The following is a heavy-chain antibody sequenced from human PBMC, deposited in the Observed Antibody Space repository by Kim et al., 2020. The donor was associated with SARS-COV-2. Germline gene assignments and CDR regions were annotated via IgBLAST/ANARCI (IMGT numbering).Heavy chain of an antibody. V-gene: IGHV1-69*13. CDR1: GGTFSSYA. D-gene: IGHD2-15*01. Sequence: SVKVSCKASGGTFSSYAISWVRQAPGQGLEWMGGIIPIFGTANYAQKFQGRVTITADESTSTAYMELSSLRSEDTAVYYCAREWSGCSGGSCPYWFDPWGQGTLVTVSS. CDR3: AREWSGCSGGSCPYWFDP. J-gene: IGHJ5*02. CDR2: IIPIFGTA.